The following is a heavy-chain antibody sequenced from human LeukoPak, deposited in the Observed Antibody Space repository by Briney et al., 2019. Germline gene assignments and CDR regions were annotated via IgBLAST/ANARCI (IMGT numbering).Heavy chain of an antibody. J-gene: IGHJ3*02. V-gene: IGHV3-21*01. CDR3: ARGYCSGGSCYLNAFDI. Sequence: GGSLRLSCASSGFTFSSYSMNWVRQAPGKGLEWASSISTGSSYIFYADSVKGRFTISRDNAKNSLYLQMNSLRAEDTAVYYCARGYCSGGSCYLNAFDIWGQGTMVTVSS. D-gene: IGHD2-15*01. CDR2: ISTGSSYI. CDR1: GFTFSSYS.